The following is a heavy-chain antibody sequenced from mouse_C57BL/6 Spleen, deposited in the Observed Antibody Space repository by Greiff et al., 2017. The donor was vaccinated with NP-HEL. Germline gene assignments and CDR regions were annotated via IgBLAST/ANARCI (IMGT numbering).Heavy chain of an antibody. D-gene: IGHD2-4*01. Sequence: VQLQQPGAELVKPGASVKMSCKASGYTFTSYWITWVKQRPGQGLEWIGDIYPGSGSTNYNEKFKSKATLTVDTSSSTAYMQLSSLTSEDSAGYYCARCNYDYDGFAYWGQGTLVTVAA. J-gene: IGHJ3*01. CDR1: GYTFTSYW. V-gene: IGHV1-55*01. CDR3: ARCNYDYDGFAY. CDR2: IYPGSGST.